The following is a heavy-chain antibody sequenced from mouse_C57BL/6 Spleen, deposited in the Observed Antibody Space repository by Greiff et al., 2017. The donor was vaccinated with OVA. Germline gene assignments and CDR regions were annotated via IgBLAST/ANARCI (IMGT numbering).Heavy chain of an antibody. D-gene: IGHD2-4*01. CDR3: ARYDYGDRYAMDY. V-gene: IGHV1-50*01. CDR2: IDPSDSYT. J-gene: IGHJ4*01. CDR1: GYTFTSYW. Sequence: VQLQQSGAELVKPGASVKLSCKASGYTFTSYWMQWVKQRPGQGLEWIGEIDPSDSYTNYNQKFKGKATLTVDTSSSTAYMQLSSLTSEDSAVYYCARYDYGDRYAMDYWGQGTSVTVSS.